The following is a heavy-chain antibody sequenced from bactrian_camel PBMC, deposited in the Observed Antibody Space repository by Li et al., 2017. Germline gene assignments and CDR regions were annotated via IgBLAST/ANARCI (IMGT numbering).Heavy chain of an antibody. CDR3: AARRHGECYFWANNWNRASWYDH. V-gene: IGHV3S1*01. CDR2: TGPSTT. CDR1: GYTVVSGC. J-gene: IGHJ4*01. Sequence: VPLVESGGGSVQPGGSLRLSCVASGYTVVSGCMGWFRQTPGKEREEVAATGPSTTKYADSVKGRFTLSKDNDKNIQYLQMNSLKPEDTGMYYCAARRHGECYFWANNWNRASWYDHWGQGTQVTVS. D-gene: IGHD1*01.